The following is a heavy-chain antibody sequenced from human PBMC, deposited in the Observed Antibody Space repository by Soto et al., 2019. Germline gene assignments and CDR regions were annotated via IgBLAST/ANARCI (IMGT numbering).Heavy chain of an antibody. D-gene: IGHD4-4*01. Sequence: ASVKVSCKASGYSFTAYYLHWVRQAPGQGLEWMGWINPNSGVTNSAPQFQGRVTMTSDRTVSTAYLELTRLKSDDTAVYYCVKDSLVFDPWGQGTLVTVS. CDR2: INPNSGVT. CDR3: VKDSLVFDP. V-gene: IGHV1-2*02. J-gene: IGHJ5*02. CDR1: GYSFTAYY.